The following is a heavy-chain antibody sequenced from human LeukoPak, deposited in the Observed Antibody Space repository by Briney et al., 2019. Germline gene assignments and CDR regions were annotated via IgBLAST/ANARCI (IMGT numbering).Heavy chain of an antibody. J-gene: IGHJ5*02. CDR2: MNPNGGNT. CDR3: ARVRLGAARNWFDP. CDR1: GYTFTSYD. V-gene: IGHV1-8*01. D-gene: IGHD6-6*01. Sequence: ASVKVSCKASGYTFTSYDINWVRQATGQGLEWMGWMNPNGGNTGYAQKFQGRVTMTRNTSISTAYMELSSLRSEDTAVYYCARVRLGAARNWFDPWGQGTLVTVSS.